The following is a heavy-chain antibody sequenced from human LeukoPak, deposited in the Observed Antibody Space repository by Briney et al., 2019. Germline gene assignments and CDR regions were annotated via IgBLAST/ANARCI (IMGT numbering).Heavy chain of an antibody. Sequence: GGSLRLSCAASGFTFSSYGMHWVRQAPGKGLEWVAVISYGGSNKYYADSVKGRFTISRDNSKNTLYLQMNSLRAEDTAVYYCAKDPRRAVAGNPHSWGQGTLVTVSS. CDR3: AKDPRRAVAGNPHS. CDR1: GFTFSSYG. D-gene: IGHD6-19*01. V-gene: IGHV3-30*18. J-gene: IGHJ4*02. CDR2: ISYGGSNK.